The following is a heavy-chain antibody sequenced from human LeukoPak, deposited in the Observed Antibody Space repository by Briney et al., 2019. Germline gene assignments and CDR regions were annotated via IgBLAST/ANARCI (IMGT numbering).Heavy chain of an antibody. CDR3: ARDLRYFDSYDS. J-gene: IGHJ4*02. Sequence: GGSLRLSCAASGFTFNSYSMHWVRQAPGKGLEWVAFISFDGSNKYYADSVKGRFTISRDNSKNTLYLQMNSLRADDTAVYYCARDLRYFDSYDSWGQGTLVTVSS. CDR1: GFTFNSYS. CDR2: ISFDGSNK. D-gene: IGHD3-9*01. V-gene: IGHV3-30-3*01.